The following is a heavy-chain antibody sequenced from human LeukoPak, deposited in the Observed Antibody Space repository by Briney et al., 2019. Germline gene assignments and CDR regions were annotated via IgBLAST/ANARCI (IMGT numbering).Heavy chain of an antibody. CDR2: IYYSGST. CDR3: ASAPGSYYNVDY. D-gene: IGHD3-10*01. Sequence: TLSLTCTVSGGSISSGGYYWSWIRQHPGKGLEWIGYIYYSGSTYYNPSLKSRVAISVDTSKNQFSLKLSSVTAADTAVYYCASAPGSYYNVDYWGQGTLVTVSS. CDR1: GGSISSGGYY. V-gene: IGHV4-31*03. J-gene: IGHJ4*02.